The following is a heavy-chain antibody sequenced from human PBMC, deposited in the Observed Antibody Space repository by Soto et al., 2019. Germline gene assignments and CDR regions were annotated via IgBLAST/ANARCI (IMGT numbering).Heavy chain of an antibody. CDR1: GFTFSTYA. Sequence: GGSLRLSCAASGFTFSTYAMAWIRQAPGKGLEWVSAITGSGVSTYHADSVKGRFTISRDNSANTLYLQMNGLSAEDTAVYYCAKDAKTTSGWFLDSWGPGTLVTVSS. J-gene: IGHJ4*02. D-gene: IGHD6-19*01. CDR3: AKDAKTTSGWFLDS. V-gene: IGHV3-23*01. CDR2: ITGSGVST.